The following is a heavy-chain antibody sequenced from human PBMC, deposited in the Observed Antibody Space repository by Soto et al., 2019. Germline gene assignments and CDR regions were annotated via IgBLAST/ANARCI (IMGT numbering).Heavy chain of an antibody. CDR3: ARDAGYCSSTSCQYYYYYYGMDV. V-gene: IGHV3-21*01. D-gene: IGHD2-2*01. CDR1: GSTFSSYS. Sequence: PGGSLRLSCAASGSTFSSYSMNWVRQAPGKGLEWVSSISSSSSYIYYADSVKGRFTISRDNAKNSLYLQMNSLRAEDTAVYYCARDAGYCSSTSCQYYYYYYGMDVWGQGTTVTVSS. CDR2: ISSSSSYI. J-gene: IGHJ6*02.